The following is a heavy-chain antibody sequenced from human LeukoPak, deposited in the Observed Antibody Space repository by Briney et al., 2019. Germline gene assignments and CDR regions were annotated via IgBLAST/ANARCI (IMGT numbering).Heavy chain of an antibody. Sequence: PSETLSLTYTVSNYSISSSYYWSWIRQPPGKGLEWIGYIYYSGSTNYNPSLKSRVTISVDTSKNQFSLKLSSVTAADTAVYYCVSLRSSHSHWNWGQGTLVTVSS. CDR2: IYYSGST. CDR3: VSLRSSHSHWN. D-gene: IGHD1-26*01. CDR1: NYSISSSYY. J-gene: IGHJ4*02. V-gene: IGHV4-61*01.